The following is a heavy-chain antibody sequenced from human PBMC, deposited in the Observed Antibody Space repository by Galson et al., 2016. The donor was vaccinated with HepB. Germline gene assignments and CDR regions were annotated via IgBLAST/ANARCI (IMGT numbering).Heavy chain of an antibody. V-gene: IGHV4-31*03. CDR3: ARVAAATLGYYYYYGLDV. CDR1: GGSISSGGYY. Sequence: TLSLTCTVSGGSISSGGYYWNWIRQRPGKGLEWIRYISNSGSTHYNPSLKSRLTMSVDTSKNQFSLKLSSVTAADSAVYFCARVAAATLGYYYYYGLDVWGQGTTVTVSS. CDR2: ISNSGST. J-gene: IGHJ6*02. D-gene: IGHD2-15*01.